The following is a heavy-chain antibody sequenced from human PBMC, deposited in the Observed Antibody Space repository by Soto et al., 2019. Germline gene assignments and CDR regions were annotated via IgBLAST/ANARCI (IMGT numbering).Heavy chain of an antibody. CDR2: ISATTTYK. CDR3: ARGGTSKSGHLWYFDL. Sequence: EVQVVGSGGGLVKPGGSLKLSCTASGFTFDSYTMNWLRQAPGRGLEWVSSISATTTYKYYADSVKGRFIISRDNARNSLYLQTNSLRAEDTAVYYCARGGTSKSGHLWYFDLWGRGTLVTVSS. V-gene: IGHV3-21*01. D-gene: IGHD1-1*01. J-gene: IGHJ2*01. CDR1: GFTFDSYT.